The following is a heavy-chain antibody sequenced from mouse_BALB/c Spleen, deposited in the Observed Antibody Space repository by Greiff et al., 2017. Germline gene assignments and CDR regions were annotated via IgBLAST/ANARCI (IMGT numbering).Heavy chain of an antibody. CDR1: GYSITSGYY. J-gene: IGHJ1*01. Sequence: EVQRVESGPGLVKPSQSLSLTCSVTGYSITSGYYWNWIRQFPGNKLEWMGYISYDGSNNYNPSLKNRISITRDTSKNQFFLKLNSVTTEDTATYYCAREGYGSSYGYFDVWGAGTTVTVSS. D-gene: IGHD1-1*01. V-gene: IGHV3-6*02. CDR2: ISYDGSN. CDR3: AREGYGSSYGYFDV.